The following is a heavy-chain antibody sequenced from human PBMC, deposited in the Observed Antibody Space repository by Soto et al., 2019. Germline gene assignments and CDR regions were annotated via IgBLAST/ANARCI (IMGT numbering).Heavy chain of an antibody. D-gene: IGHD3-22*01. Sequence: SETLSLTCTVSGGSISSGGYYWSWIRQHPGKGLEWIGYIYYSGSTYYNPSLKSRVTISIDTSRSLFSLRLSSVTVADTAVYYCAAAPETYSPAGYYVNYFGTWGQGTLVTVSS. V-gene: IGHV4-31*03. CDR2: IYYSGST. CDR1: GGSISSGGYY. J-gene: IGHJ4*02. CDR3: AAAPETYSPAGYYVNYFGT.